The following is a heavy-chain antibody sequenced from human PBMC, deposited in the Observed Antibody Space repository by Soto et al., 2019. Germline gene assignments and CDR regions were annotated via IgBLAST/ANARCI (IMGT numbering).Heavy chain of an antibody. D-gene: IGHD6-13*01. J-gene: IGHJ6*02. CDR1: GFTVSSFG. V-gene: IGHV3-64D*06. CDR2: LSSNGIGT. Sequence: PVGSLRLSCSGSGFTVSSFGMHWVRQAPGKGLEHVSTLSSNGIGTYYADSVKGRFTFSRDTSKNTLYLRMSSLRTEDTAVYYCVKDMGQAAVGIRYPYGLDVWGLGTTVTVSS. CDR3: VKDMGQAAVGIRYPYGLDV.